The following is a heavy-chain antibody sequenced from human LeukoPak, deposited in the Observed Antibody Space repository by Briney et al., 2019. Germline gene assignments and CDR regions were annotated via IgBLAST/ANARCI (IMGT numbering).Heavy chain of an antibody. V-gene: IGHV1-69*05. Sequence: SEKVSCKASGGTFSSYAISWVRQAPGQGLEWMGGIIPIFGTANYAQKFQGRVTMTRDTSISTAYMELSRLRSDDTAVYYCATSGWEVFDYWGQGTLVTVSS. CDR3: ATSGWEVFDY. J-gene: IGHJ4*02. CDR1: GGTFSSYA. D-gene: IGHD6-19*01. CDR2: IIPIFGTA.